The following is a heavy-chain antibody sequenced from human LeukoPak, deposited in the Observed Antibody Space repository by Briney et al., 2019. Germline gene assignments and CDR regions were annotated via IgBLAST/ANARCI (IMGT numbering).Heavy chain of an antibody. J-gene: IGHJ6*02. Sequence: ASVKVSCKASGYTFTSYDINWVRQATGQGLEWMGWMNPNSGNTGYAQKFQGRVTMTRNTSISTAYMELSSLRSEDTAVYYCATRQGGYCSSTSCYWDYYGMDVWGQGTTVTVSS. CDR2: MNPNSGNT. V-gene: IGHV1-8*01. D-gene: IGHD2-2*01. CDR1: GYTFTSYD. CDR3: ATRQGGYCSSTSCYWDYYGMDV.